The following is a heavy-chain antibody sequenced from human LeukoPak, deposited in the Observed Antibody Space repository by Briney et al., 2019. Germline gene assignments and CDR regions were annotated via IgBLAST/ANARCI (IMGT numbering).Heavy chain of an antibody. CDR2: VKPDGSEK. Sequence: GGSLRLSCAASGVTLSTYAMSWARQAPGKGLEWVANVKPDGSEKNYVDSVRGRFAISRDNARNSLSLQMNSLRAEDTAVYFCTTGGIHWGQGILVTVSS. V-gene: IGHV3-7*01. CDR3: TTGGIH. J-gene: IGHJ4*02. CDR1: GVTLSTYA. D-gene: IGHD3-16*01.